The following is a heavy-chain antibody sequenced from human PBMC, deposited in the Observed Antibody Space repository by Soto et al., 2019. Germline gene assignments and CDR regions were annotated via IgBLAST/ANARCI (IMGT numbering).Heavy chain of an antibody. CDR1: GGSFSVYY. J-gene: IGHJ6*03. CDR3: ARAPYIAARLFEYYYMDV. D-gene: IGHD6-6*01. Sequence: SETLCLTCAVYGGSFSVYYWSWIRQPPGKGLEWIGEINHSGSTNYNPSLKSRVTISVDTSKNQFSLKLSSVTAADTAVYYCARAPYIAARLFEYYYMDVWGKGTTVTVSS. CDR2: INHSGST. V-gene: IGHV4-34*01.